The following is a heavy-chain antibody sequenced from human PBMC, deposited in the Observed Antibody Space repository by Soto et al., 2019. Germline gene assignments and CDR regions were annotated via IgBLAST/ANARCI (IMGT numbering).Heavy chain of an antibody. J-gene: IGHJ4*02. V-gene: IGHV3-74*01. CDR2: INMEGNDA. CDR3: VRDNRQLGELADF. Sequence: GGSLRLSCAASGFTFSSYWMHWVRQSPGKGLVWVARINMEGNDATYADSVKGRFTSSRDNVKKTLYLQMSSLRAEDTAVYYCVRDNRQLGELADFWGQGTLVTVSS. CDR1: GFTFSSYW. D-gene: IGHD1-1*01.